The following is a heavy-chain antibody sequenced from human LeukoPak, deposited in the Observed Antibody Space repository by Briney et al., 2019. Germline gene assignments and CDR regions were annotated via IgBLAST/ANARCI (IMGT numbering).Heavy chain of an antibody. CDR3: ARPYYYGGQDI. Sequence: PGGSLRLSCAASGFAFSNAWMHWVRQPPGKGLEWVGRIKSETDGGTTDYAAPVKGRFTISRDDSKNTLYLQMNSLRAEDTAVYYCARPYYYGGQDIWGQGTMVTVSS. J-gene: IGHJ3*02. CDR2: IKSETDGGTT. D-gene: IGHD3-10*01. CDR1: GFAFSNAW. V-gene: IGHV3-15*01.